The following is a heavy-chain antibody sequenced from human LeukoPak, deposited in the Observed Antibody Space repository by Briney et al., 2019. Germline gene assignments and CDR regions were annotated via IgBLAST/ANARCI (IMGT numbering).Heavy chain of an antibody. J-gene: IGHJ4*02. CDR2: ISSRGTTK. CDR1: GFTFSSSR. Sequence: PGGSLRLSCEVSGFTFSSSRMNWVRQAPGKGLEWVSYISSRGTTKHYADSVKGRFTISRDNAKNALYLQMNSLRVEDTAVYYCANFEPEYTSSWYAEFWGQGTLVTVSS. D-gene: IGHD6-13*01. CDR3: ANFEPEYTSSWYAEF. V-gene: IGHV3-48*01.